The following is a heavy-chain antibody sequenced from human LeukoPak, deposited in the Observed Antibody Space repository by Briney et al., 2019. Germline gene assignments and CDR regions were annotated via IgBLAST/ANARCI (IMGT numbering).Heavy chain of an antibody. CDR1: GFTFSSYS. D-gene: IGHD4-17*01. Sequence: PGGSLRLSCAASGFTFSSYSMNWVRQAPGKGLEWVSSISSSSSYIHYADSVKGRFTISRDNAKNSLYLQMNSLRAEDTAVYYCARDHFVMTTVTTTPIYWGQGTLVTVSS. V-gene: IGHV3-21*01. CDR3: ARDHFVMTTVTTTPIY. J-gene: IGHJ4*02. CDR2: ISSSSSYI.